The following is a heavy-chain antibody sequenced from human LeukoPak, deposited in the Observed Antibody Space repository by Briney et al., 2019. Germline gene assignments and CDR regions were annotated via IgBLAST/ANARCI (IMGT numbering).Heavy chain of an antibody. J-gene: IGHJ3*01. CDR1: GGSISSYY. CDR3: ARERQWLVRGAFDG. D-gene: IGHD6-19*01. Sequence: KPSETLSLTCTVSGGSISSYYWSWIRQPPGKGLEWIGYIYYSGSTNYNPSLKSRVTISVDTSKNQFSLKLSSVTAADTAVYYCARERQWLVRGAFDGWGQRTTVT. CDR2: IYYSGST. V-gene: IGHV4-59*01.